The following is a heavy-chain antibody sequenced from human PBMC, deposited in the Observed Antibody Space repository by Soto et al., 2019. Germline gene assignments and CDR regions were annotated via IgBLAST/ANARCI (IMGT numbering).Heavy chain of an antibody. D-gene: IGHD5-12*01. CDR3: TRAPRGVIVAPDY. Sequence: ASVKVSCKASGYTFTSYGISWVRQAPGQGLEWMGWIHPGNSNQVYAQKLRGRVTVSTDTSTSTAYMELSSLRSEDTAVYYCTRAPRGVIVAPDYWGQG. CDR2: IHPGNSNQ. CDR1: GYTFTSYG. J-gene: IGHJ4*02. V-gene: IGHV1-18*01.